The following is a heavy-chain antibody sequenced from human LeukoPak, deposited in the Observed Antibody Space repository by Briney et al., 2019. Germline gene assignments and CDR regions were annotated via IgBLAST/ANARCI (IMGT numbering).Heavy chain of an antibody. V-gene: IGHV4-4*09. CDR2: IYTDGST. CDR1: GGSISSYY. D-gene: IGHD3-10*01. CDR3: ARFTMVRGVIGPVFDY. J-gene: IGHJ4*02. Sequence: SETLSLTCTVFGGSISSYYWSWIRQPPGKGLEWIGYIYTDGSTNYNPSLKSRVTISLDTSKNQFSLKLSSVTAADTAVYYCARFTMVRGVIGPVFDYWGQGTLVTVSS.